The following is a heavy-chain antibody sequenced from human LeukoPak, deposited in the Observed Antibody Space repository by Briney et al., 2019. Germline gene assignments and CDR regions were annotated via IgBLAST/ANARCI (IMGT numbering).Heavy chain of an antibody. J-gene: IGHJ4*02. D-gene: IGHD6-13*01. V-gene: IGHV1-69*06. CDR3: ARDHSSSWPDAYYFDY. CDR2: IIPIFTTT. Sequence: SVKVSCKTSGGTFSSFAFAWVRQAPGQGLEWMAGIIPIFTTTNYAQKFQGRVTITADKSTSTAYMELSSLRSEDTAVYYCARDHSSSWPDAYYFDYWGQGTLVTVSS. CDR1: GGTFSSFA.